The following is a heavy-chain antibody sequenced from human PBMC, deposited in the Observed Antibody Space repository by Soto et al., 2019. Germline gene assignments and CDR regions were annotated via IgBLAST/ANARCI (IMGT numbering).Heavy chain of an antibody. V-gene: IGHV4-30-2*01. CDR1: EGYIRSRDYY. Sequence: IQSLTCTVSEGYIRSRDYYWSWIRQPPGKGLEWIGFISPSGSPAYNPSLKSRVTISVDRSNNQISLELSSVTAADTAVYYCARGVLAWGPGTLVTVSS. J-gene: IGHJ5*02. D-gene: IGHD2-8*01. CDR2: ISPSGSP. CDR3: ARGVLA.